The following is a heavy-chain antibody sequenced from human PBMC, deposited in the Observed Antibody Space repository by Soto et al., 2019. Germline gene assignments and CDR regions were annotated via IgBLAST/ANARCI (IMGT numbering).Heavy chain of an antibody. CDR1: GGTFSSYA. CDR3: ARGGLYNYGMDV. V-gene: IGHV1-69*01. D-gene: IGHD2-15*01. Sequence: QVQLVQSGAEVKKPGSSVKVSCKASGGTFSSYAISWVRQAPGQALEWMGGFIPIFGTANYAQKFQGRVTITADESTSTAYMELSSLRCEDTAVYYCARGGLYNYGMDVWGQGTTVTGFS. CDR2: FIPIFGTA. J-gene: IGHJ6*02.